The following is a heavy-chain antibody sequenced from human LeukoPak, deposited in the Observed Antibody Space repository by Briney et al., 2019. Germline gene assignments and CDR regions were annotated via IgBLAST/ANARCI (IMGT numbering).Heavy chain of an antibody. Sequence: GGSLRLSCAASGFTFSSYEMNWVRQAPGKGLEWVSYISSSGSTIYYADSVKGRFTISRDNAKNSLYLQMNSLRAEDTAVYYCAREDCSGGSCHFDYWGQGTLSPSPQ. J-gene: IGHJ4*02. CDR2: ISSSGSTI. D-gene: IGHD2-15*01. CDR1: GFTFSSYE. CDR3: AREDCSGGSCHFDY. V-gene: IGHV3-48*03.